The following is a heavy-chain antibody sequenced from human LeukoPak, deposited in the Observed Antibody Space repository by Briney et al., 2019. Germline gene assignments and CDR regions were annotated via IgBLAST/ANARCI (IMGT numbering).Heavy chain of an antibody. Sequence: ASVKVSCKASGYTFTDYYIHWVRQAPGQGLEWMGMINPSDGSASYIEKFQGRVTMTRDTSTSTVYMELRSLRSDDTAVYYCARGGSGFLGVDYWGQGTLVTVSS. J-gene: IGHJ4*02. CDR3: ARGGSGFLGVDY. V-gene: IGHV1-46*01. D-gene: IGHD3-3*01. CDR2: INPSDGSA. CDR1: GYTFTDYY.